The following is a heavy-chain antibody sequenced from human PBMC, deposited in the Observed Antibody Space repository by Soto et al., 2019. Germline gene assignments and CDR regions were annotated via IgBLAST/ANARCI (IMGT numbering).Heavy chain of an antibody. CDR2: VYYSGST. J-gene: IGHJ4*02. CDR3: ARGRSHEWELLVQYFDY. D-gene: IGHD1-26*01. CDR1: GGSVSNSY. V-gene: IGHV4-59*02. Sequence: ETLSLTCPVSGGSVSNSYWGWIRQPPGKGLEWVAYVYYSGSTNYNPSLGSRVTISVDKSKNQFSLKMTSVTGADTAVYYCARGRSHEWELLVQYFDYWGQGNQVTVSS.